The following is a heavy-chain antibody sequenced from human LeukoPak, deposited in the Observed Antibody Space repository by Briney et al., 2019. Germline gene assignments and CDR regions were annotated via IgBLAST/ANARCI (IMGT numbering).Heavy chain of an antibody. CDR1: GGSISSYY. D-gene: IGHD3-22*01. Sequence: SETLSLTCTVSGGSISSYYWSWIRQPPGKGLEWIGYTYYSGSTNYNPSLKSRVTISVDTSKNQFSLKLSSVTAADTAVYYCARGSGYYYPPGYWGQGTLVTVSS. CDR3: ARGSGYYYPPGY. CDR2: TYYSGST. V-gene: IGHV4-59*01. J-gene: IGHJ4*02.